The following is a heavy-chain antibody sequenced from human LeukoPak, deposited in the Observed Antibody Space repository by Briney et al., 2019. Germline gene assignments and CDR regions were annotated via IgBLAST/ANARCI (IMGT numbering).Heavy chain of an antibody. Sequence: PGGSLRLSCAASGFTFSSYSMNWVRQAPGKGLEWVSSISSSSSYIYYADSVKGRFTISRDNAKNSLYLQMNSLRAEDTAVYYCARDGPGYYDFWSGYYKGPYYYYGMDVWGQGTTATVSS. CDR2: ISSSSSYI. D-gene: IGHD3-3*01. J-gene: IGHJ6*02. CDR3: ARDGPGYYDFWSGYYKGPYYYYGMDV. CDR1: GFTFSSYS. V-gene: IGHV3-21*01.